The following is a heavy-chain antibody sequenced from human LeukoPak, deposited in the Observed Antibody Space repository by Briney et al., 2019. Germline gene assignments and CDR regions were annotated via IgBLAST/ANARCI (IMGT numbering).Heavy chain of an antibody. V-gene: IGHV1-2*02. CDR3: ARSRTSYGSGSYYHY. CDR2: INPNSGGT. D-gene: IGHD3-10*01. CDR1: GYTFTGYY. J-gene: IGHJ4*02. Sequence: PEASVKVSCTASGYTFTGYYMHWVRQAPGQGLEWMGWINPNSGGTNYAQKFQGRVTMTRDTSISTAYMELSRLRSDDTAVYYCARSRTSYGSGSYYHYWGQGTLVTVSS.